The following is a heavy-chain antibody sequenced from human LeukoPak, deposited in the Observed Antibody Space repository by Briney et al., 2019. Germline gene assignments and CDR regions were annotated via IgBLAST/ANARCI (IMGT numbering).Heavy chain of an antibody. CDR1: GYTFTSYG. J-gene: IGHJ5*02. D-gene: IGHD2-2*01. CDR3: ARSLYCSSTSCPNNWFDP. V-gene: IGHV1-18*01. CDR2: ISAYNGNT. Sequence: GASVKVSCKASGYTFTSYGISWVRQAPGQGLEWMGWISAYNGNTNYAQKLQGRVTMTTDTSTSTAYMELRSLRSDDTAVYYCARSLYCSSTSCPNNWFDPWGQGTLVTVSS.